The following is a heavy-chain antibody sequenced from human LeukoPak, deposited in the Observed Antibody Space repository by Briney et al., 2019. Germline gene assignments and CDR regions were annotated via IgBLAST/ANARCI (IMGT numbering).Heavy chain of an antibody. CDR2: IYTSGRT. Sequence: PSETLSLTCTVPGGSISSYYWSWIRQPAGKGLGWIGRIYTSGRTNYNPSLKSRVTMSVDTSKKQFSLKLSSVTAADTAVYYCARDPQLGPFDYWGQGTLVTVSS. J-gene: IGHJ4*02. CDR3: ARDPQLGPFDY. CDR1: GGSISSYY. D-gene: IGHD6-6*01. V-gene: IGHV4-4*07.